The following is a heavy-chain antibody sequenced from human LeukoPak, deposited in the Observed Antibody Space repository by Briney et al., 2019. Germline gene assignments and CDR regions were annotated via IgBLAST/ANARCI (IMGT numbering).Heavy chain of an antibody. Sequence: PGGSLRLSCAASGFTLSTYSMDWVRQAPGKGLEWVSSISSSSTYIYYADSVKGRFTIPRDNSKNTLYLQMNSLRAEDTAVYYCAKERGYSYPGGFDYWGQGTLVTVSS. D-gene: IGHD5-18*01. J-gene: IGHJ4*02. CDR1: GFTLSTYS. CDR3: AKERGYSYPGGFDY. CDR2: ISSSSTYI. V-gene: IGHV3-21*04.